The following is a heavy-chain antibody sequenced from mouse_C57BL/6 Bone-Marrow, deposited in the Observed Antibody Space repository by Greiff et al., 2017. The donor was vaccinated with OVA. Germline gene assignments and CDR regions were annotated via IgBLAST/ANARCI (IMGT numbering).Heavy chain of an antibody. V-gene: IGHV1-76*01. CDR1: GYTFTDYY. Sequence: VQLQQSGAELVRPGASVKLSCKASGYTFTDYYINWVKQRPGQGLEWIARIYPGSGNTYYNEKFKGKATLTAEKSSSTAYMQLSSLTSEDSAVYFCARGGYSNPYYYAMDYWGQGTSVTVSS. D-gene: IGHD2-5*01. J-gene: IGHJ4*01. CDR2: IYPGSGNT. CDR3: ARGGYSNPYYYAMDY.